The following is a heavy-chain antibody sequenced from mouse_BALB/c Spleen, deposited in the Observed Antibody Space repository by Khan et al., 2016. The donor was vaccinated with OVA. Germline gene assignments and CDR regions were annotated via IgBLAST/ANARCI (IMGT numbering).Heavy chain of an antibody. J-gene: IGHJ3*01. V-gene: IGHV14-3*02. CDR2: IDPASGHI. CDR3: VSPNWFAY. Sequence: EVQLQQSGAELVKPGASVKLSCTASGFNIKDTYMHWVKQRPEQGLEWIGRIDPASGHIKYDPKFQGKATITADTSSNTAYLQLSSLTSEDTAVYYCVSPNWFAYWGQGTLVTVSA. CDR1: GFNIKDTY.